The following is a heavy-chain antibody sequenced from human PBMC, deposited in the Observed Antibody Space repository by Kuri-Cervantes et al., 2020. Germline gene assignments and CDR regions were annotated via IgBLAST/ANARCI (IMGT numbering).Heavy chain of an antibody. Sequence: GESLKISCAASGFTFDDYAMHWVRQAPGKGLEWVSLISWDGGSTYYADSVKGRFTISRDNSKNTLYLQMNSLRAEDTAVYYCASIAAAGYYFDYWGQGTLVTVSS. D-gene: IGHD6-13*01. V-gene: IGHV3-43D*04. CDR2: ISWDGGST. CDR1: GFTFDDYA. CDR3: ASIAAAGYYFDY. J-gene: IGHJ4*02.